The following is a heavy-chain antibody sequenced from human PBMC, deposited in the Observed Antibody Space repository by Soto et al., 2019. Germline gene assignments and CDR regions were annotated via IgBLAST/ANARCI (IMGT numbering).Heavy chain of an antibody. V-gene: IGHV3-33*01. CDR1: GFTFSSYG. D-gene: IGHD5-12*01. Sequence: GGSLRLSCAASGFTFSSYGMHWVRQAPGKGLEWVAVIWYDGSNKYYADSVKGRFTISRDNSKNTLYLQMNSLRAEDTAVYYCARESVDPYYYYGMDVWGQGTTVTVSS. CDR3: ARESVDPYYYYGMDV. J-gene: IGHJ6*02. CDR2: IWYDGSNK.